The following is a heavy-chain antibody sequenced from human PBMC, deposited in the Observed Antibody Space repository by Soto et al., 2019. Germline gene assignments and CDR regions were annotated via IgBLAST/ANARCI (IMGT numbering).Heavy chain of an antibody. D-gene: IGHD5-18*01. Sequence: GASVKVSCKASGYTFTSYDINWVRQATGQGLEWMGWMNPNSGNTGYAQKFQGRVTMTRNTSISTAYMELSSLRSEDTAVYYCARVGRIQLWFSNHYYGMDVWGQGTTVTVSS. CDR1: GYTFTSYD. J-gene: IGHJ6*02. CDR2: MNPNSGNT. CDR3: ARVGRIQLWFSNHYYGMDV. V-gene: IGHV1-8*01.